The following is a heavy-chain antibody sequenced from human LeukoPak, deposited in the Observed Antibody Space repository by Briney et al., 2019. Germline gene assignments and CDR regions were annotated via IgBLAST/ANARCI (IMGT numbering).Heavy chain of an antibody. V-gene: IGHV4-59*01. CDR2: IYYSGST. CDR3: ARGTGRSGELFPNWFDP. D-gene: IGHD3-10*01. CDR1: GGSISSYY. J-gene: IGHJ5*02. Sequence: SETLSLTCTVSGGSISSYYWSWIRQPPGKGLEWIGYIYYSGSTNYNPSLKSRVTISVDTSKNQFSLKLSSVTAADTAVYYCARGTGRSGELFPNWFDPWGQGTLVTVSS.